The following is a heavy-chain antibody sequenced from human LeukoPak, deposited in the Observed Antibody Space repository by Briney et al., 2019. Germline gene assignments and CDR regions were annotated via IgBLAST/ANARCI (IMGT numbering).Heavy chain of an antibody. CDR1: GFTFSNTY. V-gene: IGHV3-74*01. J-gene: IGHJ6*02. D-gene: IGHD6-19*01. Sequence: PGGSLRLSCAASGFTFSNTYMHWVRQAPGKGLVSVSRIDPNGRYTSYADSVKGRFTISRDNAKNTLYLQMNTLGAEDTALYYCVRGSTDWNGMDVWGQGTTVTVSS. CDR3: VRGSTDWNGMDV. CDR2: IDPNGRYT.